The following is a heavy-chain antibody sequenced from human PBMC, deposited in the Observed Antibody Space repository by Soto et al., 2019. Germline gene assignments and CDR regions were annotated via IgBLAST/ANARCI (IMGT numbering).Heavy chain of an antibody. CDR1: GFTFSSYG. J-gene: IGHJ6*02. CDR3: AKDPHWRSAGYYGMDV. D-gene: IGHD2-8*02. V-gene: IGHV3-30*18. CDR2: ISYDGSNK. Sequence: ESGGGVVQPGRSLRLSCAASGFTFSSYGMHWVRQAPGKGLEWVAVISYDGSNKYYADSVKGRFTISRDNSKNTLYLQMNSLRXEXTAVYYCAKDPHWRSAGYYGMDVWGQGTTVTVSS.